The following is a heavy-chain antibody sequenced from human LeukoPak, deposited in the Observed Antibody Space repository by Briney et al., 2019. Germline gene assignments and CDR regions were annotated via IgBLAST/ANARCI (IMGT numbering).Heavy chain of an antibody. D-gene: IGHD6-13*01. V-gene: IGHV3-23*01. CDR3: AKDRSTDGSSWYGGYYYYYYYMDV. Sequence: GGSLRLSCAASGFTFSSYAMSWVRQAPGKGLEWVSAISGSGGSTYYADSVKGRFTISRDNSKNTLYLQMNSLRAEDTAVYYCAKDRSTDGSSWYGGYYYYYYYMDVWGKGTTVTVSS. J-gene: IGHJ6*03. CDR2: ISGSGGST. CDR1: GFTFSSYA.